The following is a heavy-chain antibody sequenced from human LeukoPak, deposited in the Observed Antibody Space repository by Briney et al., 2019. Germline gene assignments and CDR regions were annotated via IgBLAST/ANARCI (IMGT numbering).Heavy chain of an antibody. J-gene: IGHJ4*02. CDR1: GFTFSSYA. V-gene: IGHV3-23*01. CDR2: ISGSGGST. Sequence: PGGSLRLSCAASGFTFSSYAMSWVRQAPGKGLEWVSAISGSGGSTYYADSVKGRFTISRDNSKNTLYLQMNSLRAEDTAVYYCAKGDCSSTSCYLLDYWGQGTLVTVSS. D-gene: IGHD2-2*01. CDR3: AKGDCSSTSCYLLDY.